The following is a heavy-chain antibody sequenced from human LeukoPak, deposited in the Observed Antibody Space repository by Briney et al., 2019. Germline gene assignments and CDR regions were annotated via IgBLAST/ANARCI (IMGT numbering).Heavy chain of an antibody. CDR3: ARGDYYDFWSGYYDYYYYGMDV. Sequence: GGSLRLSCAASGFTFSSYAMRWVRQAPGKGLEWVAVISYDGSNKYYADSVKGRFTISRDNSKNTLYLQMNSLRAEDTAVYYCARGDYYDFWSGYYDYYYYGMDVWGQGTTVTVSS. CDR1: GFTFSSYA. CDR2: ISYDGSNK. D-gene: IGHD3-3*01. J-gene: IGHJ6*02. V-gene: IGHV3-30*04.